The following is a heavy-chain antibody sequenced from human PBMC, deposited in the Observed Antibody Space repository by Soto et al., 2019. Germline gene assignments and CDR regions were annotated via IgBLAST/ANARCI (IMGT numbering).Heavy chain of an antibody. CDR2: ISAYIGNT. CDR3: ARAAAGPGGFDD. D-gene: IGHD6-13*01. Sequence: ASVKVSCKASGYTFTSYGISWVRQAPGQGLEWMGWISAYIGNTNYAQKLQGRVTMTTDTSTSTAYMELSSLRSEDTAVYYWARAAAGPGGFDDWGKGTLVTVSS. J-gene: IGHJ4*02. CDR1: GYTFTSYG. V-gene: IGHV1-18*01.